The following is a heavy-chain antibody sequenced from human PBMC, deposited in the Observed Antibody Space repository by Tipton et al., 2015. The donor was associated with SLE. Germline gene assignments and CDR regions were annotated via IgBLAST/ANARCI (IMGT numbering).Heavy chain of an antibody. D-gene: IGHD3-22*01. V-gene: IGHV4-34*01. CDR3: ARYFYDSSGVCLFDF. J-gene: IGHJ4*02. Sequence: TLSLTCAVYGESFSGYYWSWIRQPPGKGLEWIGEINHSGSTNHNPSLKSRVTISVDTSKNQLSLKLSAVTAADTAVYYCARYFYDSSGVCLFDFWGQGTLVTVSS. CDR2: INHSGST. CDR1: GESFSGYY.